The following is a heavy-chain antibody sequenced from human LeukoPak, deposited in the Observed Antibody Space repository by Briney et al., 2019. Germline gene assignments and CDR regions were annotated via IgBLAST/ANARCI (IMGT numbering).Heavy chain of an antibody. CDR1: GGSFSGYY. D-gene: IGHD6-13*01. J-gene: IGHJ5*02. CDR2: INHSGST. CDR3: GRVFYSSNWNLFDP. V-gene: IGHV4-34*01. Sequence: PSETLSLTCAVDGGSFSGYYWSWIRQPPGKGLEWIGEINHSGSTNYNPSLNSRVTISVDTSKNQFSLKLTSVTAADTAVYYCGRVFYSSNWNLFDPWGQGTLVTVSS.